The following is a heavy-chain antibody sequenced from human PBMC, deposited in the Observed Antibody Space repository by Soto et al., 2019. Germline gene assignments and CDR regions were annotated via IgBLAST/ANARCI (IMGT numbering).Heavy chain of an antibody. CDR2: IYYNGST. V-gene: IGHV4-31*03. D-gene: IGHD4-17*01. J-gene: IGHJ4*02. CDR1: GGSISSVVYY. Sequence: PSETLSLTCTVSGGSISSVVYYWIWIRQHPGKGLEWIGYIYYNGSTYYNPSLKSRVSISVDTSKNQFSLKLSSVTAADTAVYYCARAGDYSDYSFDFWGQGTLVTVSS. CDR3: ARAGDYSDYSFDF.